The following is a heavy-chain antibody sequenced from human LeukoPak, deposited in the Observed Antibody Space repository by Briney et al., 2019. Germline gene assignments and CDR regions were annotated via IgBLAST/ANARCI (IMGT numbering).Heavy chain of an antibody. CDR1: GLTFSSYG. J-gene: IGHJ4*02. CDR2: ISYDGSNK. V-gene: IGHV3-30*18. CDR3: AKFSVGDSFDY. Sequence: PGRSLRLSCAASGLTFSSYGMHWVRQAPGKGLEWVAVISYDGSNKYYADSVKGRFTISRDNSKNTLYLQMNSLRAEDSAVYYCAKFSVGDSFDYWGQGTLVTVSS. D-gene: IGHD3-10*01.